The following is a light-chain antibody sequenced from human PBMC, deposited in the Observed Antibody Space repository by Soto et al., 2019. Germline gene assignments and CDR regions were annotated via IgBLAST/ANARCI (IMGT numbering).Light chain of an antibody. CDR2: EVS. V-gene: IGLV2-14*01. J-gene: IGLJ1*01. Sequence: QSALTQPASVSGSPGQSITISCTGTSSDVGGYNYVSWYQQHPGKAPKLMIYEVSNRPSRVSNRFSGSKSGNTASLTISGLQAGDEADYYCSSYTRSSTSYVFGTGTKV. CDR3: SSYTRSSTSYV. CDR1: SSDVGGYNY.